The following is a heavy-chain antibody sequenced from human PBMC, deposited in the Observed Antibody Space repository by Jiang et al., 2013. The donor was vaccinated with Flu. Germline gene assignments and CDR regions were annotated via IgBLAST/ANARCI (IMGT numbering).Heavy chain of an antibody. D-gene: IGHD2-2*01. J-gene: IGHJ6*02. Sequence: GAEVKKPGESLRISCQGSGYSFTSYWISWVRQMPGKGLEWMGRIDPSDSYTNYSPSFQGHVTISADKSISTAYPQWSSLKASDTAMYYCARQVVRGYYYYGMDVWGQGTTVTVSS. CDR2: IDPSDSYT. CDR1: GYSFTSYW. CDR3: ARQVVRGYYYYGMDV. V-gene: IGHV5-10-1*01.